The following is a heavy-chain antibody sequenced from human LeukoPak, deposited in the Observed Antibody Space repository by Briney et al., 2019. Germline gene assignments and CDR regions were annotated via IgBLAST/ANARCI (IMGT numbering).Heavy chain of an antibody. Sequence: PGGSLRLSCVASGFTVSSNCMSWVRQAPGKGLEWVSVIYSDGRTYFSDSVKGRFTISRDDAKNTLYLQMSSLSVDDTAIYYCTRGSPGYSSSWLDFWGQGILVTVSS. J-gene: IGHJ4*02. V-gene: IGHV3-53*01. CDR1: GFTVSSNC. D-gene: IGHD6-13*01. CDR3: TRGSPGYSSSWLDF. CDR2: IYSDGRT.